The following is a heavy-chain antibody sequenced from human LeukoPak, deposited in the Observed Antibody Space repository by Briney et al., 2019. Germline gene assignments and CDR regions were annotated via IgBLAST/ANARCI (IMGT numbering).Heavy chain of an antibody. Sequence: SETLSLTCAVYGGSFSGYYWSWIRQPPGKGLEWIGSIYYSGSTYYNPSLKSRVTISVDTSKNQFSPKLSSVTAADTAVYYCARDEIAARCIDYWGQGTLVTVSS. CDR3: ARDEIAARCIDY. CDR2: IYYSGST. V-gene: IGHV4-34*01. CDR1: GGSFSGYY. J-gene: IGHJ4*02. D-gene: IGHD6-6*01.